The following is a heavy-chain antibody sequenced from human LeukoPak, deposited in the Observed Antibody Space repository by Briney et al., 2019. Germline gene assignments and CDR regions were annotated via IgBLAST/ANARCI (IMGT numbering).Heavy chain of an antibody. CDR3: ARQVTMVRGGWFDP. D-gene: IGHD3-10*01. V-gene: IGHV4-59*08. J-gene: IGHJ5*02. CDR1: GGSISSYY. CDR2: IYYTGST. Sequence: SETLSLTCTVSGGSISSYYWSWIRQPPGKGLEWIGYIYYTGSTNRNPSLKSRVTISVDTSKNQFSLKLSSVTAADTAVYYCARQVTMVRGGWFDPWGQGTLVTVSS.